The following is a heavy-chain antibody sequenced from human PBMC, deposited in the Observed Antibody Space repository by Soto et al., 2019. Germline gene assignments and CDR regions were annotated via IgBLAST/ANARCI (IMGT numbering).Heavy chain of an antibody. CDR3: ARELGYCSGGSCYSGLWFDP. V-gene: IGHV4-31*03. Sequence: ASETLSPTCTVSGCSISSGGYYWSWIRQQPGKGPERIGDIYYSGSTYYNLSLKSRVTISVDTSKNQFSLKLSSVTAADTAVYYCARELGYCSGGSCYSGLWFDPWGQGTLVTVSS. CDR1: GCSISSGGYY. CDR2: IYYSGST. D-gene: IGHD2-15*01. J-gene: IGHJ5*02.